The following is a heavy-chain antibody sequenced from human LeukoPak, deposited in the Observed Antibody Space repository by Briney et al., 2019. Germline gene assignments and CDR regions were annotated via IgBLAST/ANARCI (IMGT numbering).Heavy chain of an antibody. V-gene: IGHV4-59*01. CDR1: GDSISIYY. D-gene: IGHD3-10*01. CDR2: IYSSGST. Sequence: SETLSLTCSVSGDSISIYYWSWIRQPPGKGLEWIGYIYSSGSTNYNPSLKSRLTISVDASKNQFSLKLTSVTAADTAVYYCARAYYYGSGSYGLDYWGQGTLVTVSS. J-gene: IGHJ4*02. CDR3: ARAYYYGSGSYGLDY.